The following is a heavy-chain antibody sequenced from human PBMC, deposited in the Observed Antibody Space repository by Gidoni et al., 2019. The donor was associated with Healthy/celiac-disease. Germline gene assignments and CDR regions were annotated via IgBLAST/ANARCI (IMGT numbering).Heavy chain of an antibody. CDR2: INHSGST. V-gene: IGHV4-34*01. CDR3: ARVQNTMVRGVHDY. CDR1: GGSFSGYY. D-gene: IGHD3-10*01. J-gene: IGHJ4*02. Sequence: QVQLQQWGAGLLKPSETLSLTCAVYGGSFSGYYWSWIRQPPGKGLEWIGEINHSGSTNYNPSLKSRVTISVDTSKNQFSLKLSSVTAGDTAVYYCARVQNTMVRGVHDYWGQGTLVTVSS.